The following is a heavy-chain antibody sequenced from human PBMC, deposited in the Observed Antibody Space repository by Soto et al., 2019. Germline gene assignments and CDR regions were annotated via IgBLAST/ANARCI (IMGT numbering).Heavy chain of an antibody. CDR3: ARDGTIQLWPKRKMNTNYGMDV. J-gene: IGHJ6*02. CDR1: GYTFTSYY. D-gene: IGHD5-18*01. V-gene: IGHV1-46*01. CDR2: INPSGGST. Sequence: QVQLVQSGAEVKKPGASVKVSCKASGYTFTSYYMHWVRQAPGQGLEWMGIINPSGGSTSYAQKFQGRVTMTRDTSTSTVYMELSSLRSEDTAVYYCARDGTIQLWPKRKMNTNYGMDVWGQGTTVTVSS.